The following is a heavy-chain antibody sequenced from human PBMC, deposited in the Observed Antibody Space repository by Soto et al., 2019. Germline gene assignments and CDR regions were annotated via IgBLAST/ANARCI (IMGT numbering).Heavy chain of an antibody. V-gene: IGHV4-34*01. CDR3: ARDSPVLLWFGVNWFDP. CDR2: INHSGST. CDR1: GGSFSGYY. J-gene: IGHJ5*02. D-gene: IGHD3-10*01. Sequence: PSETLSLTCAVYGGSFSGYYWSWIRQPPGKGLEWIGEINHSGSTNYNPSLKSRVTISVDTSKNQFSLKLSSVTAADTAVYYCARDSPVLLWFGVNWFDPWGQGTLVTVSS.